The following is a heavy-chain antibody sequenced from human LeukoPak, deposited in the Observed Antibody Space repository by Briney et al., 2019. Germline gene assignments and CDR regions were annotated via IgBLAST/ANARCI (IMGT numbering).Heavy chain of an antibody. J-gene: IGHJ4*02. CDR1: GFNFDNFA. Sequence: PGGSLRLSCVVSGFNFDNFAMHWVRQPLSKGLEWVAVISHDGRTKYYADSMKGRITISRDNSKNTLFLQMNNLRSEDTAVYFCARPSPPGDGYNPPDHWGQGTLVTVSS. CDR2: ISHDGRTK. D-gene: IGHD5-24*01. CDR3: ARPSPPGDGYNPPDH. V-gene: IGHV3-30*04.